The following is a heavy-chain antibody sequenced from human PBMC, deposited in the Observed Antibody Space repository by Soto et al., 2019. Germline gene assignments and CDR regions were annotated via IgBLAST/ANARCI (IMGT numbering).Heavy chain of an antibody. CDR1: GFTFSSYE. J-gene: IGHJ6*02. V-gene: IGHV3-48*03. Sequence: GGSLRLSCAASGFTFSSYEMSWVRQAPGKGLEWVSYISSSGSTTNYPGSVRGRFTISRDNAKNSLFLQMNSLRAEDTAVYYCAPPPTGLDVWGQGTTVTVSS. D-gene: IGHD1-1*01. CDR3: APPPTGLDV. CDR2: ISSSGSTT.